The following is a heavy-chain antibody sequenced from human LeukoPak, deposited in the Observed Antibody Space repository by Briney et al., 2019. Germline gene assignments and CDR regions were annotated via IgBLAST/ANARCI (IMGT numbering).Heavy chain of an antibody. CDR1: GGSFSGYY. V-gene: IGHV4-34*01. CDR3: ARRPAKNYYDSSGYWRYNWFDP. D-gene: IGHD3-22*01. J-gene: IGHJ5*02. Sequence: SETLSLTCAVYGGSFSGYYWSWIRQPPGKGLEWIGEINHSGSTNYDPSLKSRVTISVDTSKNQFSLKLSSVTAADTAVYYCARRPAKNYYDSSGYWRYNWFDPWGQGTLVTVSS. CDR2: INHSGST.